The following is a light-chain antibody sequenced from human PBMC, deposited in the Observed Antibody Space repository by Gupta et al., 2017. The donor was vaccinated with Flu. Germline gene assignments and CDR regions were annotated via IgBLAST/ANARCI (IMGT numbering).Light chain of an antibody. CDR1: LSVSSY. CDR2: DAS. CDR3: QQRSNWPPFT. V-gene: IGKV3-11*01. Sequence: EIVLTQSPATLSLSPGERATLSCRASLSVSSYSAWYKQKPAQAPMLLIYDASTKDTGIPARFSGSGDGTDFTLTISSREPEDFAVYYCQQRSNWPPFTFGHGTKVDIK. J-gene: IGKJ3*01.